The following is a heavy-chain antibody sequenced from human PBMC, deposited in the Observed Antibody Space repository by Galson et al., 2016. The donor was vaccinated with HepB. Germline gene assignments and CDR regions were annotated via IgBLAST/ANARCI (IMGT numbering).Heavy chain of an antibody. Sequence: SLRLSCAASGFAFSRFAMHWVRQAPGKGLEWVALISYDGSNTYYPDSVKGRFTISRDNFKNTLFLQMDRLRADDTAVYFCARDSGPAWSYLDYWGQGSLVTVSS. CDR3: ARDSGPAWSYLDY. CDR2: ISYDGSNT. J-gene: IGHJ4*02. CDR1: GFAFSRFA. V-gene: IGHV3-30-3*01. D-gene: IGHD2-15*01.